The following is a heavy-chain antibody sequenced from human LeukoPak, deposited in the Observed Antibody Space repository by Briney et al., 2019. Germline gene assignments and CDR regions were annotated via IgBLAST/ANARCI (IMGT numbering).Heavy chain of an antibody. J-gene: IGHJ3*02. CDR2: ITGSGDYT. D-gene: IGHD6-13*01. Sequence: PGGSLRLSCAASGFTFSSSAMGWVRQAPGKGLEWVSSITGSGDYTYYADSVKGRFTISRDNSKNTLYLQMNSLRAEDTAVYYCAKDAGPLGYSSSWMTFDIWGQGTMVTVSS. CDR3: AKDAGPLGYSSSWMTFDI. V-gene: IGHV3-23*01. CDR1: GFTFSSSA.